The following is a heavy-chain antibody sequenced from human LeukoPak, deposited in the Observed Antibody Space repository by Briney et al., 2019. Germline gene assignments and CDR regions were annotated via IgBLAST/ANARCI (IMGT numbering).Heavy chain of an antibody. CDR3: ARQTSSSYTFFDY. CDR1: GXSVSSNSSA. Sequence: SQTLSLTCALSGXSVSSNSSAWNWIRQSTSRGLEWLGRTYYRSKWYNDYAVSVNSRITINLDTSKNQFSLQLNSVTPEDTAVYYCARQTSSSYTFFDYWGQGTLVTVSS. D-gene: IGHD6-6*01. J-gene: IGHJ4*02. V-gene: IGHV6-1*01. CDR2: TYYRSKWYN.